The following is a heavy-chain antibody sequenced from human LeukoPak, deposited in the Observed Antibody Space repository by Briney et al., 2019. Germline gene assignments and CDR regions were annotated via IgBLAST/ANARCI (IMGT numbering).Heavy chain of an antibody. Sequence: GGSLRLSCAASGFTFSSYGMHWVRQAPGKGLEWVAVISYDGSNKYYADSVKGRFTISRDNSKNTLYLQMNSLRAEDTAVYYCATLLDYDFWSGYRPSYFDYWGQGTLVTVSS. CDR3: ATLLDYDFWSGYRPSYFDY. CDR2: ISYDGSNK. J-gene: IGHJ4*02. V-gene: IGHV3-30*03. CDR1: GFTFSSYG. D-gene: IGHD3-3*01.